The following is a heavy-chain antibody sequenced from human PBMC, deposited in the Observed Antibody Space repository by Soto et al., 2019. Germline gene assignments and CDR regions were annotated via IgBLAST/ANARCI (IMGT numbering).Heavy chain of an antibody. J-gene: IGHJ6*02. CDR1: GYSFTDYH. V-gene: IGHV1-2*04. CDR3: ARGDSTDCSNGVCSFFYNHDMDV. D-gene: IGHD2-8*01. Sequence: SVKVSCKASGYSFTDYHIHWVRQAPGQGLEWLGRINPKSGGTSTAQKFQGWVTMTTDTSISTASMELTRLTSDDTAIYYCARGDSTDCSNGVCSFFYNHDMDVWGQ. CDR2: INPKSGGT.